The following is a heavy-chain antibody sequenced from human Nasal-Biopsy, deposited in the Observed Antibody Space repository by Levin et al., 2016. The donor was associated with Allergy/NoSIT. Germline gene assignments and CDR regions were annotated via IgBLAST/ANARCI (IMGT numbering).Heavy chain of an antibody. CDR2: IYYSGST. Sequence: SETLSLTCNVSNGSVSSYYWSWIRQPPGKGLEWLGHIYYSGSTNYNSSLKSRVTISVDTSKNQFSLMLRSVTAADTAVYFCARYGSAIVIEPPPVMFDICGQGKLVTVSA. V-gene: IGHV4-59*02. D-gene: IGHD3-10*01. J-gene: IGHJ4*02. CDR1: NGSVSSYY. CDR3: ARYGSAIVIEPPPVMFDI.